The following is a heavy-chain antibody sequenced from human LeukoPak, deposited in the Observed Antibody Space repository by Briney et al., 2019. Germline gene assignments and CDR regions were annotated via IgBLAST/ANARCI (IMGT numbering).Heavy chain of an antibody. CDR1: GGSISSSSYY. V-gene: IGHV4-39*01. CDR3: ARLRFSGEQQIWWLHEAKYHYFDY. CDR2: IYYSGST. D-gene: IGHD1-26*01. J-gene: IGHJ4*02. Sequence: SETLSLTCTVSGGSISSSSYYWGWIRQPPGKGLEWIGSIYYSGSTYYNPSLKSRVTISVDTSKNQFSLKLSSVTAADTAVYYCARLRFSGEQQIWWLHEAKYHYFDYWGQGTLVTVSS.